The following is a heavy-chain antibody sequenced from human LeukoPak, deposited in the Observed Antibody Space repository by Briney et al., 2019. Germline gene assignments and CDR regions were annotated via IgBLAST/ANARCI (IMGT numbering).Heavy chain of an antibody. V-gene: IGHV4-59*02. Sequence: SETVSLTCTVSGGSVSSYYWSWIRQPPGKELEWIGYVYYTGSAYYNPSLKSRVTISVDTSKNQFSLNLSSVTAADTAVYYCARDRGGDHYFDYWGQGSLVTVSS. CDR2: VYYTGSA. CDR1: GGSVSSYY. J-gene: IGHJ4*02. CDR3: ARDRGGDHYFDY. D-gene: IGHD2-21*02.